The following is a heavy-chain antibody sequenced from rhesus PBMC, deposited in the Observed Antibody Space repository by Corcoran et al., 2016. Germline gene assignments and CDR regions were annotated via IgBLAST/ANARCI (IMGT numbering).Heavy chain of an antibody. J-gene: IGHJ6*01. CDR2: ISGSDGRT. CDR3: AKNRGIGWFGYGLDS. V-gene: IGHV4-160*01. Sequence: QVQLQESGPGLVKPSETLSLTCTVSGDSISSSLWTWVRQPPGKGLEWIGRISGSDGRTEYNPSLKSRVTISTDTSKNQVSLNLNSVTAADTAVYFCAKNRGIGWFGYGLDSWGQGVLVTVSS. D-gene: IGHD6-31*01. CDR1: GDSISSSL.